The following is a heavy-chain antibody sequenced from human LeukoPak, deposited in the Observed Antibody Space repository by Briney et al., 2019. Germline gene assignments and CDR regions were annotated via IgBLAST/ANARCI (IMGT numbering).Heavy chain of an antibody. CDR3: AGAGSYYGMDV. CDR2: ISSSSSYI. D-gene: IGHD1-14*01. J-gene: IGHJ6*02. V-gene: IGHV3-21*01. CDR1: GFTFSSYS. Sequence: GSLRLSCAASGFTFSSYSMNWVRQAPGKGLEWVSSISSSSSYIYYADSVKGRFTISRDNAKNSLYLQMNSLRAEDTAVYYCAGAGSYYGMDVWGQGTTVTVSS.